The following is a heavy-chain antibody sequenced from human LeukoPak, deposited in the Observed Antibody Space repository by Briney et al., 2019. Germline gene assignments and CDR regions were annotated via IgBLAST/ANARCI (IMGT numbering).Heavy chain of an antibody. CDR2: INHSGST. Sequence: SETLSLTCAVYGGSFSGYYWSWIRQPPGKGLEWIGEINHSGSTNYNPSLKSRVTISVDTSKNQFSLKLTSVTAADTAAYYCARDGANWGFDYWGQGTLVTVSS. CDR1: GGSFSGYY. J-gene: IGHJ4*02. D-gene: IGHD7-27*01. CDR3: ARDGANWGFDY. V-gene: IGHV4-34*01.